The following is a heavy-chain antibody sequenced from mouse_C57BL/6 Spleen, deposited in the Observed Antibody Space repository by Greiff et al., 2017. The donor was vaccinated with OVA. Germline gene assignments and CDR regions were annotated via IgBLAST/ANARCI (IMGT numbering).Heavy chain of an antibody. J-gene: IGHJ1*03. V-gene: IGHV5-17*01. D-gene: IGHD1-1*01. CDR2: ISSGSSTI. CDR3: ARVGSRWYFAV. CDR1: GFTFSDYG. Sequence: EVHLVESGGGLVKPGGSLKLSCAASGFTFSDYGMHWVRQAPEKGLEWVAYISSGSSTIYYADTVKGRFTISRDNARNTLFLQMTSLRSEDTAMYYCARVGSRWYFAVWGTGTTVTVSS.